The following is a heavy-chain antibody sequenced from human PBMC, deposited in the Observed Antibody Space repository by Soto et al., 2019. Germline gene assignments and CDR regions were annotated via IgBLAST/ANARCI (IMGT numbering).Heavy chain of an antibody. D-gene: IGHD3-10*01. V-gene: IGHV1-18*01. CDR3: ARDYYGFYYNDTATSEIYTLALLDS. CDR2: ISAYNGNT. J-gene: IGHJ5*01. CDR1: GYTFTSYG. Sequence: ASVKVCCKASGYTFTSYGISWVRQAPGQGLEWMGWISAYNGNTNYAQKLQGRVTMTTDTSTSTAYMELRSLRSDDTAVYYWARDYYGFYYNDTATSEIYTLALLDS.